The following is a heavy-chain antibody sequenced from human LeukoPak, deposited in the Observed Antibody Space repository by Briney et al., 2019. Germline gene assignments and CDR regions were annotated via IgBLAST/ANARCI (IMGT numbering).Heavy chain of an antibody. J-gene: IGHJ4*02. CDR2: ISSSGSII. Sequence: GGSLRLSCAASGFTFSDYYMSWIRQAPGKGLEWVSYISSSGSIIYNADSVKGRFTISRDNAKNSLYLQMNSLRAEDTAVYYCAIGGPRYYFDYWGQGTLVTVSS. V-gene: IGHV3-11*01. CDR1: GFTFSDYY. CDR3: AIGGPRYYFDY. D-gene: IGHD3-10*01.